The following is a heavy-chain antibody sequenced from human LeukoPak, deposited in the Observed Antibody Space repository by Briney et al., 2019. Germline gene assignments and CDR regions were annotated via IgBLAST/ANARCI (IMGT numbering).Heavy chain of an antibody. D-gene: IGHD2-2*02. CDR2: IYPGDSHT. CDR3: ARGPYAYTSSATLGSYNWFDP. CDR1: GYSFPNYW. J-gene: IGHJ5*02. Sequence: GESLKISCKGSGYSFPNYWIGWVRQMPGKGLEWMGIIYPGDSHTRYSPSFQDQVTISVDKSISTAYLQWSSLKASDTAMYYCARGPYAYTSSATLGSYNWFDPWGKGTRVTVSS. V-gene: IGHV5-51*01.